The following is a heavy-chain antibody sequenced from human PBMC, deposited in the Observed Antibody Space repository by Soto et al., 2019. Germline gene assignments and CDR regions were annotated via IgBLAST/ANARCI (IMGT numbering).Heavy chain of an antibody. CDR2: IWYDGSNK. CDR3: ARVDYDILTGYSYGYFDY. CDR1: GFTFSSYG. J-gene: IGHJ4*02. Sequence: PGGSLRLSCAASGFTFSSYGMHWVRQAPGKGLEWVAVIWYDGSNKYYADSVKGRFTISRDNSKNTLYLQMNSLRAEDTAVYYCARVDYDILTGYSYGYFDYWGQGTLVTVSS. D-gene: IGHD3-9*01. V-gene: IGHV3-33*08.